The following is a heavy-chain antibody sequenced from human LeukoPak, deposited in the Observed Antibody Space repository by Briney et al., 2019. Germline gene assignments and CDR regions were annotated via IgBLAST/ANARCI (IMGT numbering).Heavy chain of an antibody. CDR1: GDSISRHLYF. CDR3: ARLHGDYASGTPPFDM. D-gene: IGHD3-10*01. J-gene: IGHJ4*02. Sequence: SHTLSLTCPVPGDSISRHLYFCSWIRHYPGKGLEWIGYVYDSGNTYVNPSLESRVSMSLETSQNLFSLRLTYVTAADTAMYDCARLHGDYASGTPPFDMWGQGTLVTVSS. V-gene: IGHV4-31*03. CDR2: VYDSGNT.